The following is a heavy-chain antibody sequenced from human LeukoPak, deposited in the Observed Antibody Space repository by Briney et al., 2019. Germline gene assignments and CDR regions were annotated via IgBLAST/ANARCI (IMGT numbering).Heavy chain of an antibody. J-gene: IGHJ6*02. CDR2: IYYSGST. V-gene: IGHV4-30-4*01. D-gene: IGHD1-26*01. Sequence: SQTLSLTCTVSGGSISSGDYYWRWIHQPPGKGLEWIGDIYYSGSTYYNPSLKSRVTISVDTSKNQFSLKLSSVTAADTAVYYCARDILGFSGGYYYYYGMDVWGQGTTVTVSS. CDR3: ARDILGFSGGYYYYYGMDV. CDR1: GGSISSGDYY.